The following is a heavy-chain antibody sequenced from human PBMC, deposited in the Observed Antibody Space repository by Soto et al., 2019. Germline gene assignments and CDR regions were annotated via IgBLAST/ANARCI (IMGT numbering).Heavy chain of an antibody. D-gene: IGHD4-17*01. Sequence: SETLSLTCTVSGGSISSSSYYWGWIRQPPGKGLEWIGSIYYSGSTYYNPSLKSRVTISVDTSKNQFSLKLSSVTAADTAVYYCARHAKMTTVRRFDYWGQGTLVTVCS. CDR1: GGSISSSSYY. J-gene: IGHJ4*02. CDR3: ARHAKMTTVRRFDY. CDR2: IYYSGST. V-gene: IGHV4-39*01.